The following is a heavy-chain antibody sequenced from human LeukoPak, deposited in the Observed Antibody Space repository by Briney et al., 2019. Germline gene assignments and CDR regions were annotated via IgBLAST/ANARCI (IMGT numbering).Heavy chain of an antibody. J-gene: IGHJ4*02. D-gene: IGHD3/OR15-3a*01. V-gene: IGHV4-34*01. CDR2: INHSGST. CDR3: ASEDSKD. CDR1: GGSISSHY. Sequence: SETLSLTCTVSGGSISSHYWSWIRQPPGKGLEWIGEINHSGSTNYNPSLKSRVTISVDTSKNQFSLKLSSVTAADTAVYYCASEDSKDWGQGTLVTVSS.